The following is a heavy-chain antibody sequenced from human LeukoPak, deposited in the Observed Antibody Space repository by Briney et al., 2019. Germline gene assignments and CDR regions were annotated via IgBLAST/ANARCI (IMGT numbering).Heavy chain of an antibody. CDR1: GGSITNTNY. CDR3: ARVLLSDSSGYYGIDY. Sequence: SGTLSLTCGVSGGSITNTNYWTWVRQPPGKGLEWIGEVNLQGSTNYNPSLMGRVAISVDTSENHISLQLTSVTAADTAVYYCARVLLSDSSGYYGIDYWGQGTLVTVSS. V-gene: IGHV4-4*02. D-gene: IGHD3-22*01. J-gene: IGHJ4*02. CDR2: VNLQGST.